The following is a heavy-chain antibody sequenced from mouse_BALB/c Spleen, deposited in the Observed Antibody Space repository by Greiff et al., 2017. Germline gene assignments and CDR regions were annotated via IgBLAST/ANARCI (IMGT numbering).Heavy chain of an antibody. CDR2: IYPSDSYT. D-gene: IGHD1-2*01. Sequence: VQLQQPGAELVRPGASVKLSCKASGYTFTSYWINWVKQRPGQGLEWIGNIYPSDSYTNYNQKFKDKATLTVDKSSSTAHMQLSSPTSEDSAVYYCTRFTTAGYFDVWGAGTTVTVSS. V-gene: IGHV1-69*02. J-gene: IGHJ1*01. CDR3: TRFTTAGYFDV. CDR1: GYTFTSYW.